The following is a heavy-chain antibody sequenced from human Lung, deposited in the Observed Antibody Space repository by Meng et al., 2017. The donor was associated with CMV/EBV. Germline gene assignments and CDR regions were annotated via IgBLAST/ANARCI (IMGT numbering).Heavy chain of an antibody. Sequence: SISSVGYSWIWIRQPPGQGLEWIGYIYHSGSTYYNPSLKSRVTISVDRSKNQFSLKLSSVTAADTAVYYCARGSYYDILTGVYRGFDYWGQGTLVTVSS. V-gene: IGHV4-30-2*01. CDR2: IYHSGST. CDR3: ARGSYYDILTGVYRGFDY. CDR1: SISSVGYS. J-gene: IGHJ4*02. D-gene: IGHD3-9*01.